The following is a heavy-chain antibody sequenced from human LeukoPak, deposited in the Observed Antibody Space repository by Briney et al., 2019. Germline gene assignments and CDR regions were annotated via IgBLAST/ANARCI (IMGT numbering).Heavy chain of an antibody. CDR2: IIPIFGTA. J-gene: IGHJ3*02. D-gene: IGHD3-10*01. CDR3: ARDRGYYGSGPPRAFDI. V-gene: IGHV1-69*13. CDR1: GGSFSSYA. Sequence: SVKVSFKASGGSFSSYAISWVRQAPGQGLEWMGGIIPIFGTANYAQKFQGRVTITADESTSTAYMELSSLRSEDTAVYYCARDRGYYGSGPPRAFDIWGQGTMVTVSS.